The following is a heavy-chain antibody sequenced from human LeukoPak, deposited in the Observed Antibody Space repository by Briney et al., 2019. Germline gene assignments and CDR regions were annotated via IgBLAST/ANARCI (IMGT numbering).Heavy chain of an antibody. D-gene: IGHD1-26*01. Sequence: EGSLRLSCAASGFTFSRYAMAWVRQGPGKGLEWVSGITIGGTTTYYADSVKGRFTISRDNSKNSVSLQMNSLRATDSSISDGAMGTGSSSLGYSGQGGLVAVSS. CDR1: GFTFSRYA. CDR2: ITIGGTTT. V-gene: IGHV3-23*01. J-gene: IGHJ4*03. CDR3: AMGTGSSSLGY.